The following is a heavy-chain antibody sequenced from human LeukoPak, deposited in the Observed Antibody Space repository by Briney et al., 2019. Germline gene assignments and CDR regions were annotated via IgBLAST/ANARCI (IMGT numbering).Heavy chain of an antibody. CDR3: ARSPYYMDV. J-gene: IGHJ6*03. CDR1: GGSISSYY. CDR2: IYYSGST. Sequence: SETLSLTXTVSGGSISSYYWSWIRQPPGKGLEWIGYIYYSGSTNYNPSLKSRVTISVDTSKNQFSLKLSSVTAADTAVYYCARSPYYMDVWGKGTTVTVSS. V-gene: IGHV4-59*01.